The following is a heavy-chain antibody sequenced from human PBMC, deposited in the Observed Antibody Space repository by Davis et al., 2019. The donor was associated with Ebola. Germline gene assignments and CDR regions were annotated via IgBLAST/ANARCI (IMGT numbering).Heavy chain of an antibody. Sequence: GGSLRLSCSAPGLSVSDNYMTWVRQAPGKGLEWVATIYNIYTTYYADSVKGRFTISRDNSKNTLYLQMNSLRAEDTAVYYCAKADYYGSGSYYPYYYYGMDVWGQGTTVTVSS. J-gene: IGHJ6*02. D-gene: IGHD3-10*01. CDR2: IYNIYTT. CDR1: GLSVSDNY. V-gene: IGHV3-53*01. CDR3: AKADYYGSGSYYPYYYYGMDV.